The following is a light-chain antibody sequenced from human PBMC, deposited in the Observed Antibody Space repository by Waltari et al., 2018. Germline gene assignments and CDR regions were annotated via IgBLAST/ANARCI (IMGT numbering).Light chain of an antibody. CDR2: RNN. J-gene: IGLJ2*01. V-gene: IGLV1-47*01. CDR3: AAWDDSLSGPV. Sequence: QSVLTQPPSASGTPGQRVTISCSGSSSNIGSNYVYWYQQLPGTAPKLLFYRNNQRPSGFPDRFSGSKSGTSASLAISGLRSEDEADYYCAAWDDSLSGPVFGGGTKLTVL. CDR1: SSNIGSNY.